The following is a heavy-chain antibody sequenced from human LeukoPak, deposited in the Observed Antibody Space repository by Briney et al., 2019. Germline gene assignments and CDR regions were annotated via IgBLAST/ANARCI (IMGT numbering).Heavy chain of an antibody. V-gene: IGHV1-69*06. CDR3: AREGEYYAESGNLIDAADV. CDR1: GGTFTHFV. D-gene: IGHD3-10*01. Sequence: SVKVSCKASGGTFTHFVISWLRQAPGQGHEWMGGIAPISGTPVYAQKFQDRVNITADTSTNTAYMEMSSLTSEDTAMYYCAREGEYYAESGNLIDAADVWGQGTMVIVSA. CDR2: IAPISGTP. J-gene: IGHJ3*01.